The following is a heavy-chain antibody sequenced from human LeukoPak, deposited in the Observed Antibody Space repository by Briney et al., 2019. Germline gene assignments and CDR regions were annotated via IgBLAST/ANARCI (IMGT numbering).Heavy chain of an antibody. J-gene: IGHJ4*02. CDR2: ISGSGGST. V-gene: IGHV3-23*01. D-gene: IGHD6-13*01. CDR1: GFTFSNYV. CDR3: AKEAGYSSSWTDY. Sequence: GGSLRLSCAASGFTFSNYVMSWVRQAPGKGLEWASAISGSGGSTYYADSVKGRFTISRDNSKNTLYLQMNSLRAEDTAVYYCAKEAGYSSSWTDYWGQGTLVTVSS.